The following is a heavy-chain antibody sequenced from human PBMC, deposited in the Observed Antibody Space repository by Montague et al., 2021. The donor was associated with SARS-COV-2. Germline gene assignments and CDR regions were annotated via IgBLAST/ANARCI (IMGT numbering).Heavy chain of an antibody. V-gene: IGHV4-39*01. D-gene: IGHD3-9*01. CDR1: GASISLNGHS. Sequence: SETLSLTCTVSGASISLNGHSWGWLRQPPGRGLEWITAVHNTGNSYHNSSLQSRVTISRDTSKNQFSLKLSSVTAADTAVYYCARLGDILTGYYNWFDPWGQGTLVTVSS. CDR2: VHNTGNS. CDR3: ARLGDILTGYYNWFDP. J-gene: IGHJ5*02.